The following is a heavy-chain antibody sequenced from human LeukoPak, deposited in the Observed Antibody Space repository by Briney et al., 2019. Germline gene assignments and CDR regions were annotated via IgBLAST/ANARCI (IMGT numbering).Heavy chain of an antibody. D-gene: IGHD5-18*01. CDR3: AKGAGGISYYIWFDP. Sequence: SETLSLTCTVSGDSLHNYYWSWIRQPPGKGLEWIGYNDYSWSTNYNPSLKSRVTISVDTSKNHFSLNLASVPAADTAIYYCAKGAGGISYYIWFDPWGQGTLVTVSS. CDR2: NDYSWST. CDR1: GDSLHNYY. V-gene: IGHV4-59*12. J-gene: IGHJ5*02.